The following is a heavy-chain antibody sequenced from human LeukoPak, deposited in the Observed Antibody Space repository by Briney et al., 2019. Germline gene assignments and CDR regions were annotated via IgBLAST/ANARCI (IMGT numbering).Heavy chain of an antibody. CDR2: FDPEDGET. CDR3: ATGLRGGVYNYHSSGLGYFDY. CDR1: GYTLTELS. D-gene: IGHD3-22*01. V-gene: IGHV1-24*01. Sequence: ASVKVSCKVSGYTLTELSMHWVRQAPGKGLEWMGGFDPEDGETIYAQKFQGRVTMTEDTSTDTAYMELISLRSEDTAVYYRATGLRGGVYNYHSSGLGYFDYWGQGTLVTVSS. J-gene: IGHJ4*02.